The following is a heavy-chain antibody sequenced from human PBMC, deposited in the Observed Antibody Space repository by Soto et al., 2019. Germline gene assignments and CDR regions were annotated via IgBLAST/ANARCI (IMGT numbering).Heavy chain of an antibody. D-gene: IGHD3-10*01. V-gene: IGHV1-8*01. J-gene: IGHJ5*02. Sequence: ASVKVSCKASGYTFTSYDINWVRQATGQGLEWMGWMNPNSGNTGYAQKFQGRVTMTRNTSISTAYMELSSLRSGDTAVYYCCLMVRGVIRSEGWLDPWGQGTMVTVYS. CDR1: GYTFTSYD. CDR3: CLMVRGVIRSEGWLDP. CDR2: MNPNSGNT.